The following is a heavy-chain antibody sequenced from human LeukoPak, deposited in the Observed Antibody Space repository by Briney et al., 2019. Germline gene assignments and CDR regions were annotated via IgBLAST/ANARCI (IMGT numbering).Heavy chain of an antibody. V-gene: IGHV3-21*01. CDR3: ARVYQGVSLFDGIDY. CDR2: ISSSSSYI. Sequence: GGSLRLSCAASGFTLSSYSMNWVRQAPGKGLEWVSFISSSSSYINYADSVKGRFTISRDNAKKSLYLQMNSLRAEDTAVYYCARVYQGVSLFDGIDYWGQGTLVTVSS. J-gene: IGHJ4*02. D-gene: IGHD3-10*01. CDR1: GFTLSSYS.